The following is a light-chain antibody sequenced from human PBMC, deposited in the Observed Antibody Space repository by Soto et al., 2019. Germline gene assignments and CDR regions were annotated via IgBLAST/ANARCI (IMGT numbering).Light chain of an antibody. J-gene: IGLJ2*01. CDR1: SSNIGAGYD. CDR2: VNS. V-gene: IGLV1-40*01. Sequence: QLVLTQPPPVSGAPGQRVTISCTGSSSNIGAGYDVHWYQQLPGTAPKLLIYVNSNRPSGVPDRFSGSKSGTSASLAITGLQAEDEADYYCQSYDSSLSAVVFGGGTKVTVL. CDR3: QSYDSSLSAVV.